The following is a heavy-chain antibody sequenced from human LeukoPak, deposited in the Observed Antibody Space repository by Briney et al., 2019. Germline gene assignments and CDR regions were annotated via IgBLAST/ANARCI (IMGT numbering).Heavy chain of an antibody. CDR2: INHSGST. V-gene: IGHV4-34*01. J-gene: IGHJ4*02. D-gene: IGHD6-13*01. CDR1: GGSFSGYY. CDR3: AREFLAAGTGRGLHTSTFDY. Sequence: SETLSLTCAVYGGSFSGYYWSWIRQPPGKGLEWIGEINHSGSTNYNPSLKSRVTISVDTSKNQFSLKLSSVTAADTAVYYCAREFLAAGTGRGLHTSTFDYWGQGTLVTVSS.